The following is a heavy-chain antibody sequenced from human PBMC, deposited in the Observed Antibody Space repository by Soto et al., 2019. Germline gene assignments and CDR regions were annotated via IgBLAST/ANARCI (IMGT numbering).Heavy chain of an antibody. CDR3: ARDSGYSGYDSKFDY. CDR1: GFTFSSYS. V-gene: IGHV3-21*01. Sequence: VQLVESGGGLVKPGGSLRLSCAASGFTFSSYSMNWVRQAPGKGLEWVSSISSSSSYIYYADSVKGRFTISRDNAKNALYLQMNSLRAEDTAVYYCARDSGYSGYDSKFDYWGQGTLVTVSS. D-gene: IGHD5-12*01. CDR2: ISSSSSYI. J-gene: IGHJ4*02.